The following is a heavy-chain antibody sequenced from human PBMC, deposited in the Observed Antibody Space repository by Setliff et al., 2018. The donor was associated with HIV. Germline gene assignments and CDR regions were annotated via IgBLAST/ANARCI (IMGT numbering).Heavy chain of an antibody. D-gene: IGHD1-26*01. CDR2: MYTSGST. Sequence: KASETLSLTCNVSGGSFSSYYWSWIRQPAGKALEWIGRMYTSGSTNYNPSLKSRVTMSLDTSKNQFSLTLNSVTAADTALYFCARGEPNVNDAFDLWGQGTVVTVSS. V-gene: IGHV4-4*07. CDR1: GGSFSSYY. J-gene: IGHJ3*01. CDR3: ARGEPNVNDAFDL.